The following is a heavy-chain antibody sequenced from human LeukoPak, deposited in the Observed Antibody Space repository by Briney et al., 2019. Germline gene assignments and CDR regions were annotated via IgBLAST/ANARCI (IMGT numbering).Heavy chain of an antibody. J-gene: IGHJ4*02. Sequence: PGGSLRLSCAASGFTFSSYSMNWVRQAPGKGLEWVSSISSSSSYIYYADSVKGRFTISRDNAKNSLYLQMNSLRAEDTALYYCARDGVAVAGPFDYWGQGTLVTVSS. CDR3: ARDGVAVAGPFDY. V-gene: IGHV3-21*04. CDR2: ISSSSSYI. CDR1: GFTFSSYS. D-gene: IGHD6-19*01.